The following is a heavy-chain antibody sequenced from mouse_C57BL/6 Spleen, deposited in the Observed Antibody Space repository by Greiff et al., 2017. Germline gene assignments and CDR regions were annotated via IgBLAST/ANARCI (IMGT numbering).Heavy chain of an antibody. Sequence: VQLQQSDAELVKPGASVKISCKASGYTFTDHTIHWMKQRPEPGLAWIGYIYPRDGSTKYNEKFKGNATLTADKSSSTAYMQLNSLTSEDSAVYFCKGDYAYFDYWGQGTTLTVSS. CDR1: GYTFTDHT. J-gene: IGHJ2*01. D-gene: IGHD2-4*01. CDR3: KGDYAYFDY. CDR2: IYPRDGST. V-gene: IGHV1-78*01.